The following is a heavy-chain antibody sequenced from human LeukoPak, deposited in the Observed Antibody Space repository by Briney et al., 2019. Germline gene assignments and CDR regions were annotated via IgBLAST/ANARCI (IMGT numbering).Heavy chain of an antibody. CDR3: ARERFLEWLPRLRYYGMDV. V-gene: IGHV3-33*01. D-gene: IGHD3-3*01. Sequence: SGGSLRLSCAASGFTFSSYGMHWVRQAPGKGLEGVAVIWYDGSNKYYADSVKGRFTISRDNSKNTLYLQMNCLRAEDTAVYYCARERFLEWLPRLRYYGMDVWGQGTTVTVSS. CDR1: GFTFSSYG. J-gene: IGHJ6*02. CDR2: IWYDGSNK.